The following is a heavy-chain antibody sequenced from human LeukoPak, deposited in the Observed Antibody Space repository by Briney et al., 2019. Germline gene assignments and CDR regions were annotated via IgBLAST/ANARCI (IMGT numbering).Heavy chain of an antibody. D-gene: IGHD6-13*01. J-gene: IGHJ6*02. Sequence: PGGSLRLSCAASGFTFSSYAMSWDRRAPGKGLEWVSAISGSGGSTYYADSVKGRFTISRDNSKNTLYLQMSSLRVDDTAVYCCAKAACSSWPSYYYGMDVWGQGTTVTVSS. CDR2: ISGSGGST. CDR1: GFTFSSYA. CDR3: AKAACSSWPSYYYGMDV. V-gene: IGHV3-23*01.